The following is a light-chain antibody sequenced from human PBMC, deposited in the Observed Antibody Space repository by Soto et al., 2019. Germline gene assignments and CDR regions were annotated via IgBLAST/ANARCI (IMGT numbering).Light chain of an antibody. Sequence: EIVMTQSPATLSVSPGEGVTLSCRASQTFSNSFLSWFQQIPGQAPRLLIYGASMRATGIPDRFSGSGSGTDFTLTISRLEPEDFAVYYCQQCGSSSTFGQGTRLEIK. V-gene: IGKV3-20*01. CDR3: QQCGSSST. CDR2: GAS. J-gene: IGKJ5*01. CDR1: QTFSNSF.